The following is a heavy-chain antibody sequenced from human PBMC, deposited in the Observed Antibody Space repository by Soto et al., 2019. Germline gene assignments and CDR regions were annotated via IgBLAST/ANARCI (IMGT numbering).Heavy chain of an antibody. V-gene: IGHV1-69*12. D-gene: IGHD3-16*01. CDR1: GGTFSSYS. J-gene: IGHJ5*02. CDR2: ITPLYGTK. Sequence: QVQLVQSGPEVKEPGSSVKVSCKTSGGTFSSYSLNWVRQAPGQGLEWMGLITPLYGTKNYAQRFRVRVTFAADESTSTVCIELTSATSADTAVYFCARGGTLTAFEPCGQRTLVTVSS. CDR3: ARGGTLTAFEP.